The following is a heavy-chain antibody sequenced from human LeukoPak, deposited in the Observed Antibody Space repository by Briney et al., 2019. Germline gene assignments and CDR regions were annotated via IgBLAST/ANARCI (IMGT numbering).Heavy chain of an antibody. V-gene: IGHV3-53*01. CDR2: LYSNGNT. Sequence: GGSLRLSCAASGFTVSSKYMSWVRQAPGKGLEWVSTLYSNGNTYYADSVKGRFTISRDSSKNTLFLHMNTLRAEDTAIYYCAKDRTVGASYWYFDLWGRGTLVTVSS. CDR3: AKDRTVGASYWYFDL. D-gene: IGHD1-26*01. CDR1: GFTVSSKY. J-gene: IGHJ2*01.